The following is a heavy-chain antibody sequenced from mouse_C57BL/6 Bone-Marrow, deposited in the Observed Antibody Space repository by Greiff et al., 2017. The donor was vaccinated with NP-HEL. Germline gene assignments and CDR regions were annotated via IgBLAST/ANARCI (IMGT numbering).Heavy chain of an antibody. Sequence: QVQLQQPGAELVKPGASVKLSCKASGYTFTSYWMQWVKQRPGQGLEWIGEIDPSDSYTNYNQKFKGKATLTVYTSSSTAYMQLSSLTSEDSAVYYCARIYYYGSSPLFDYWGQGTTLTVSS. V-gene: IGHV1-50*01. J-gene: IGHJ2*01. D-gene: IGHD1-1*01. CDR1: GYTFTSYW. CDR2: IDPSDSYT. CDR3: ARIYYYGSSPLFDY.